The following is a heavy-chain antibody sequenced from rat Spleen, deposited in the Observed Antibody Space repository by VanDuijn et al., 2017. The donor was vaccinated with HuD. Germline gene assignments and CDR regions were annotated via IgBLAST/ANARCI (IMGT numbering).Heavy chain of an antibody. CDR3: ASLGSLGYFNY. J-gene: IGHJ2*01. V-gene: IGHV3-3*01. Sequence: EVQLQESGPGLVKPSQSVSLTCSVTGYSITSSYRWNWIRKFPGNKLEWMGYINSAGSTNYNPSLKSRISITRDTSKNQFFLQVNSVTTEDTATYYCASLGSLGYFNYWGQGVMVTVSS. CDR2: INSAGST. D-gene: IGHD5-1*01. CDR1: GYSITSSYR.